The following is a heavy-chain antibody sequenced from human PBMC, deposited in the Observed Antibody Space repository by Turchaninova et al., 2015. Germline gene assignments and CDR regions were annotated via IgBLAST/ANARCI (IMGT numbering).Heavy chain of an antibody. D-gene: IGHD3-10*01. CDR3: AREHYYGSGSYHGWFDP. Sequence: QVQLVQSGAEVKKPGSSVKVSCKASGGTFSSYAISWVRQAPGQGLEWMGGIIPIFGTANYAQNVQGRVTITADEAASTAYVELSSRRSGDAAVYYCAREHYYGSGSYHGWFDPWGQGTLVTVSS. CDR2: IIPIFGTA. V-gene: IGHV1-69*01. J-gene: IGHJ5*02. CDR1: GGTFSSYA.